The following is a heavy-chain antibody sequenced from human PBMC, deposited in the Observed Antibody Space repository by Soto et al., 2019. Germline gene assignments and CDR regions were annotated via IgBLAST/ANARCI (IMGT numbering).Heavy chain of an antibody. CDR2: ISADGSNK. CDR1: GFTFGSFG. CDR3: ARGNLSFDFDS. Sequence: GGSLRLSCAASGFTFGSFGMHWVRQAPGKGLEWVAVISADGSNKYYADSVKGRFTLSRDNSMDTVYLQTNTLRDEDTALYYCARGNLSFDFDSWGQGTLVTVSS. D-gene: IGHD2-15*01. J-gene: IGHJ4*01. V-gene: IGHV3-30*03.